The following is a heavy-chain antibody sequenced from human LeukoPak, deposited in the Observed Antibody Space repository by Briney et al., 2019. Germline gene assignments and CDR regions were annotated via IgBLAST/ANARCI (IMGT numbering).Heavy chain of an antibody. CDR1: GFIFSNYG. CDR2: ISHDGRTA. J-gene: IGHJ1*01. Sequence: TGGSLRLSCAASGFIFSNYGMHWVRQAPGKGLEWVAVISHDGRTAFYADSVKGRFTISRDNSKNTLDLQMFSLRAEDTAVYYCAKEPTSYSSGWYFHHWGQGTLVTVSS. CDR3: AKEPTSYSSGWYFHH. D-gene: IGHD6-25*01. V-gene: IGHV3-30*18.